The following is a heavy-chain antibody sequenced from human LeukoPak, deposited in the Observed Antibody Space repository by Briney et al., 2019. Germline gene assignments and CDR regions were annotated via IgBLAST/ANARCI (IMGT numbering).Heavy chain of an antibody. CDR2: ISSSGSTI. CDR3: AELGINMIGGV. V-gene: IGHV3-48*03. J-gene: IGHJ6*04. Sequence: GGSLRLSCAASGFTFSSYEMNWVRQAPGKGLEWVSYISSSGSTIYYADSVKGRFTISRDNAKNSLYLQMNSLRAEDTAVYYCAELGINMIGGVWGKGTTVTISS. D-gene: IGHD3-10*02. CDR1: GFTFSSYE.